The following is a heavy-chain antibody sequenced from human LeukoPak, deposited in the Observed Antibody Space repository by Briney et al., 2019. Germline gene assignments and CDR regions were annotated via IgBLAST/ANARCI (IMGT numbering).Heavy chain of an antibody. D-gene: IGHD2-15*01. Sequence: ASVKVSCKASGYTFTGYYMHWVRQAPGQGLEWMGRINPNSGGTNYAQKLRGRVTMTRDTSISTAYMELSRLRSDNTAVYYCARSWRFCSGDSCYPIDYWGQGTLVTVSS. CDR1: GYTFTGYY. CDR3: ARSWRFCSGDSCYPIDY. V-gene: IGHV1-2*06. J-gene: IGHJ4*02. CDR2: INPNSGGT.